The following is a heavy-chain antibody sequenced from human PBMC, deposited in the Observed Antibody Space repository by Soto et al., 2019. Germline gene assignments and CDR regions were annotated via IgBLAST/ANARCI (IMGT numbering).Heavy chain of an antibody. D-gene: IGHD3-10*01. CDR3: ARSPTVRGVISGMDV. CDR1: GGSISSGDDY. J-gene: IGHJ6*02. Sequence: PSETLSLTCTVSGGSISSGDDYWNWIRQPPGKGLEWIGYIYYIGSTYYNPSLKSRVTISVDTSKNQFSLKLSSVTAADTAVYYCARSPTVRGVISGMDVWGQGXTVTVSS. CDR2: IYYIGST. V-gene: IGHV4-30-4*01.